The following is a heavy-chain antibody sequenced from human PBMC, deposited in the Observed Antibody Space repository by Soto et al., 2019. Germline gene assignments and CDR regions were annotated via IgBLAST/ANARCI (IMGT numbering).Heavy chain of an antibody. CDR2: INPNSGGT. CDR3: ARDRAAAYLI. CDR1: GYTFTGYY. D-gene: IGHD6-13*01. Sequence: ASVKVSCKASGYTFTGYYMHWVRQAPGQGLEWMGWINPNSGGTNYAQKFQGRVTMTRDTSISTAYMGLSRLRSDDTAVCCCARDRAAAYLIWGQGTTVTVSS. V-gene: IGHV1-2*02. J-gene: IGHJ6*02.